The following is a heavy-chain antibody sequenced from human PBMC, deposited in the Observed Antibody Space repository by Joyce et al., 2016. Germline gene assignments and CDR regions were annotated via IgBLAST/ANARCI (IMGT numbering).Heavy chain of an antibody. CDR3: AKDRCSSPTCYGGDWFDS. V-gene: IGHV3-23*01. CDR1: GFTLNNYA. D-gene: IGHD2-2*01. CDR2: ISGRGGDT. Sequence: EVRLLESGGGLVQPGGSLRLSCAASGFTLNNYAMRWVRQAPGKGLGWFSTISGRGGDTYYADSLKGQFTISRDNPKNTLYLQMNSLRGEDTAVYYCAKDRCSSPTCYGGDWFDSWGQGILVTVSS. J-gene: IGHJ5*01.